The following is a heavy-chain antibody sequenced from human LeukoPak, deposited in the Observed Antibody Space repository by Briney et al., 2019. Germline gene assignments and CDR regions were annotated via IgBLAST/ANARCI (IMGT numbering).Heavy chain of an antibody. J-gene: IGHJ6*03. CDR2: IYPGDSDT. CDR3: ARINLYSSSSARYYYYYYMDV. Sequence: GESLKISCKGSGYSFTSYWIGWVRQMPGKGLEWMGIIYPGDSDTRDSTSFQGQVTTSADKSISTAYLQWSSLKASDTAMYYCARINLYSSSSARYYYYYYMDVWGKGTTVTVSS. D-gene: IGHD6-6*01. CDR1: GYSFTSYW. V-gene: IGHV5-51*01.